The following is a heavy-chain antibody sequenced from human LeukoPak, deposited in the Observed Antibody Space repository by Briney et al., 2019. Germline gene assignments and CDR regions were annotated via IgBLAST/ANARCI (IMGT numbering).Heavy chain of an antibody. CDR3: ASLKSDNWSDVGVAFDI. CDR1: GGTFSSYA. V-gene: IGHV1-69*13. Sequence: SVKVSCKASGGTFSSYAISWVRQAPGQGLEWMGGIIPIFGTANYAQKFQGRVTITADESTSTAYMELSSLRSEDTAVYYCASLKSDNWSDVGVAFDIWGQGTMVTVSS. J-gene: IGHJ3*02. D-gene: IGHD1-1*01. CDR2: IIPIFGTA.